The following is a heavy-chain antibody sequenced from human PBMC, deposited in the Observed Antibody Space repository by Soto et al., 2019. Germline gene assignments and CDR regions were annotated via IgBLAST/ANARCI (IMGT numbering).Heavy chain of an antibody. V-gene: IGHV1-3*01. CDR3: AMGIWSGHIPADYMDV. Sequence: ASVKVSCKASGYTFTNYAVQWVRQAPGQRLEWMGWVNAGNDDTKYSQKFQERVTISRDASASTAYMELSSLRSEDTAVYYCAMGIWSGHIPADYMDVWSEAITVTVSS. CDR2: VNAGNDDT. CDR1: GYTFTNYA. J-gene: IGHJ6*03. D-gene: IGHD3-3*01.